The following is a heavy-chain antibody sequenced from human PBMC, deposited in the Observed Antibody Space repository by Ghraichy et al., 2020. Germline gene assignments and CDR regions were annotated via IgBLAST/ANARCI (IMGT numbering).Heavy chain of an antibody. J-gene: IGHJ4*02. Sequence: GGSLRLSCAASGFTVSSYAMSWVRQAPGRELEWVSSIASHDDNTHYAESVKGRFTISRDKSKNTLDLQITSLRVEDTALYYCARGLYYDDTSGLAHWGQGILVAVSS. V-gene: IGHV3-23*01. D-gene: IGHD3-22*01. CDR2: IASHDDNT. CDR3: ARGLYYDDTSGLAH. CDR1: GFTVSSYA.